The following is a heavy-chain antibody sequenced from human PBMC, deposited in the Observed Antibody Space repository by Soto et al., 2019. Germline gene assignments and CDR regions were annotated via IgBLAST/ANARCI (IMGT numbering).Heavy chain of an antibody. CDR3: AKVLIYCSGGSCYGAEAFDI. V-gene: IGHV3-74*01. CDR1: GFTLSRYW. Sequence: GGSLRLSCAASGFTLSRYWVHWVRQVPGKGLVWVSRINPDGSTTNYADSVKGRFTVSRDNAKNTVYLHMNSLRAEDTALYYCAKVLIYCSGGSCYGAEAFDIWGQGTMVTVSS. D-gene: IGHD2-15*01. J-gene: IGHJ3*02. CDR2: INPDGSTT.